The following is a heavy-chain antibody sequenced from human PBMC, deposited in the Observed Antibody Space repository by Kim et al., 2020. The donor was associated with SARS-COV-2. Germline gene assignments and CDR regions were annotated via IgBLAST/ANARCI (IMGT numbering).Heavy chain of an antibody. D-gene: IGHD2-2*02. J-gene: IGHJ5*02. Sequence: ADAVKGRYTISRDNAKNSLAVQMKSLGVEDTAVYYCARGGVSKGCYTLSAWGQGTLVTVSS. V-gene: IGHV3-30*07. CDR3: ARGGVSKGCYTLSA.